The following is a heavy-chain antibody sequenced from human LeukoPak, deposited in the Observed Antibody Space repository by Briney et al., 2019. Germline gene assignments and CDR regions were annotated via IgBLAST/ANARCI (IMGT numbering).Heavy chain of an antibody. CDR1: GFTLSSYG. V-gene: IGHV3-30*03. CDR3: ALGERYGGNSPFDY. D-gene: IGHD4-23*01. J-gene: IGHJ4*02. Sequence: GGSLRLSCAASGFTLSSYGMHWVRQAPGKGLEWVAVISYDGSNKYYADSVKGRFTISRDNSKNTLYLQMNSLRAEDTAVYYCALGERYGGNSPFDYWGQGTLVTVSS. CDR2: ISYDGSNK.